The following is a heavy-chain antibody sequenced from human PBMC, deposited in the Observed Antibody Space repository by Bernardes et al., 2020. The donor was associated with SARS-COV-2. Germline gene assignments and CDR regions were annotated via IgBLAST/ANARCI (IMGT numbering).Heavy chain of an antibody. Sequence: GGSLRLSCAASGFTFSSYAMSWVRLAPGQGLEWVSAISGSGGSTYYADSVKGRFTISRDNSKNTLYLQMNSLRAEDTAVYYCAKGIDITIFGVVIPYYYYGMDVWGQGTTVTGS. D-gene: IGHD3-3*01. CDR1: GFTFSSYA. J-gene: IGHJ6*02. V-gene: IGHV3-23*01. CDR3: AKGIDITIFGVVIPYYYYGMDV. CDR2: ISGSGGST.